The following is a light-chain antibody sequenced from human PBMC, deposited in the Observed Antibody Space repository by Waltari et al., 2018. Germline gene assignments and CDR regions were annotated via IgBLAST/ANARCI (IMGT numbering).Light chain of an antibody. CDR1: SSDIGSYNY. CDR3: CSYTSANTVV. CDR2: EVR. Sequence: QSALTQPASLSASPGQSITISCAGTSSDIGSYNYISWYQQHPNKAPQLIIYEVRTRASGVFPRFSASKSGNTASLTISGLQAEDEADYFCCSYTSANTVVFGGGTKLTVL. V-gene: IGLV2-14*01. J-gene: IGLJ3*02.